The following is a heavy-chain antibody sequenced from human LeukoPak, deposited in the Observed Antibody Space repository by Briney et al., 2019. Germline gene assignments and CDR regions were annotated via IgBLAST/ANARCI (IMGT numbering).Heavy chain of an antibody. V-gene: IGHV5-51*01. D-gene: IGHD5-24*01. CDR3: ARLPLEMSTIEAAFDI. Sequence: GESLQISCQGSGYSFTNYWIGWVRQMPGKGLEWMGIIYPGDSDTRYSPSFQGQVTMSADKSINTAYLQWSSLKASDTAMYYCARLPLEMSTIEAAFDIWGQGTMVTVSS. CDR2: IYPGDSDT. J-gene: IGHJ3*02. CDR1: GYSFTNYW.